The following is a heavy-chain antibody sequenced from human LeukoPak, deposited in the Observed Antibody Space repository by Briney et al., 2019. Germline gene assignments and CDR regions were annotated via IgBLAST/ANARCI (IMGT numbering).Heavy chain of an antibody. J-gene: IGHJ4*02. D-gene: IGHD2-21*01. CDR1: GFTFSTYA. CDR2: ISGSGGGT. CDR3: TRVQRDIVVVIAIFSFDN. V-gene: IGHV3-23*01. Sequence: GGSLRLSCAASGFTFSTYAMSWVCQAPGKGLEWVSVISGSGGGTYYADSVKGRFTISRDNSKNTLYLQMNSLRAEDTAVYYCTRVQRDIVVVIAIFSFDNWGQGTLVTVSS.